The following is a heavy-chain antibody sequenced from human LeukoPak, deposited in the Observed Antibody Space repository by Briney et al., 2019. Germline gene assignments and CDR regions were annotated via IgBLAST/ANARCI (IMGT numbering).Heavy chain of an antibody. CDR2: ISYDGSNK. D-gene: IGHD5-24*01. Sequence: PGGSLRLSCAASGFTFSSYGMHWVRQAPGKGLEWVAVISYDGSNKYYADSVKGRFTISRDNSKNTLYLQMNSLRAEDTAVYYCAKDSGEMLPYYFDYWGQGTLVTVSS. CDR3: AKDSGEMLPYYFDY. J-gene: IGHJ4*02. V-gene: IGHV3-30*18. CDR1: GFTFSSYG.